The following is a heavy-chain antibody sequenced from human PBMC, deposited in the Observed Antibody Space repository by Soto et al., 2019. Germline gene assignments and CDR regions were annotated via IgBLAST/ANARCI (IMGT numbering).Heavy chain of an antibody. Sequence: QVQLVQSGAEVKKPGASVKVSCKASGYTFTSYDINWVRQATGQGLEWMGWMNPNSGNTGYAQKFQGRVTMTRNTSISTAYMELSSLRSDDTAVYYCARDAGYSGYLLNWFDPWGQGTLVTVSS. CDR2: MNPNSGNT. J-gene: IGHJ5*02. D-gene: IGHD5-12*01. V-gene: IGHV1-8*01. CDR3: ARDAGYSGYLLNWFDP. CDR1: GYTFTSYD.